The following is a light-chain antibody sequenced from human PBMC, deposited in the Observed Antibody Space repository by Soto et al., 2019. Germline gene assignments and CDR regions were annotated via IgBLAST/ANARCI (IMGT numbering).Light chain of an antibody. Sequence: DIQMTQYPSSMSASVGDRVTITCRASQGISNYLAWYQQKPGKVPKLLIYAASTLQSGVPSRFSGSGSGTDFTLTISSLQPEDVATYYCQKYNSAPLMYTFGQGTKLEIK. CDR3: QKYNSAPLMYT. CDR1: QGISNY. J-gene: IGKJ2*01. CDR2: AAS. V-gene: IGKV1-27*01.